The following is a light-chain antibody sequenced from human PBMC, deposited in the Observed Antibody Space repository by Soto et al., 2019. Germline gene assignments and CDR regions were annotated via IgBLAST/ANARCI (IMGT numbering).Light chain of an antibody. CDR3: QQYDTYSRT. J-gene: IGKJ1*01. Sequence: DIQMTQSPSTLSASVGDRVTITCRASQSFSGTLAWYQQKPDKAPKLLIYDASSLERGVPSRFSGSGSGTEFTLTIRSLQPDDFATYSCQQYDTYSRTFGQGTKVEI. CDR2: DAS. CDR1: QSFSGT. V-gene: IGKV1-5*01.